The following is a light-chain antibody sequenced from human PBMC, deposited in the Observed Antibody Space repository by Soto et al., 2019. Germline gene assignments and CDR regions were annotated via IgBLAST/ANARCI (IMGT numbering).Light chain of an antibody. V-gene: IGLV2-23*01. CDR3: CSSAGGTTLV. CDR2: EGS. J-gene: IGLJ2*01. CDR1: NSDVGTYNL. Sequence: QSALTQPASVSGSPGQSITISCTGTNSDVGTYNLVSWYQQHPGKAPKLIIYEGSKRPSGVSNRFSASKSGNTASLTISGLQAEDEADYYCCSSAGGTTLVFGGGTKLTVL.